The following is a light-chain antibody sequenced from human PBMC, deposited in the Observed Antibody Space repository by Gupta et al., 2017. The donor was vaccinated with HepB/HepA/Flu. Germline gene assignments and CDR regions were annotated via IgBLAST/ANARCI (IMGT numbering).Light chain of an antibody. CDR3: QQYNNWLGT. CDR1: QSVSSN. CDR2: GAS. V-gene: IGKV3-15*01. Sequence: EIVMTQSPATLSVSTGERATLSCRASQSVSSNLAWYQQKPGQAPRLLLYGASTRATGIPARFSGSGSGTEFTLTISSLQSEDFAVYYCQQYNNWLGTFGQGTKVEIK. J-gene: IGKJ1*01.